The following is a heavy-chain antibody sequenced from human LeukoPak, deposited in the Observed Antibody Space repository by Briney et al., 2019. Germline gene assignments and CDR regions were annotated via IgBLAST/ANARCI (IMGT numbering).Heavy chain of an antibody. D-gene: IGHD3-22*01. Sequence: ETLSLTCTVSGYSISSGYYWGWIRQPPGKGLEWVSSITSSSSYIYYADSLKGRFTISRDNAKNSLYLQMNSLRAEDTAVYYCARDLLYYDSSGGDYWGQGTLVTVSS. CDR2: ITSSSSYI. CDR1: GYSISSGYY. J-gene: IGHJ4*02. V-gene: IGHV3-21*01. CDR3: ARDLLYYDSSGGDY.